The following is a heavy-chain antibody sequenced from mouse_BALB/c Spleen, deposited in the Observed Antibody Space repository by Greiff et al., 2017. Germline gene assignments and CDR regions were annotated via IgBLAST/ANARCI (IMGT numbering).Heavy chain of an antibody. CDR1: GFTFSSYG. D-gene: IGHD2-1*01. Sequence: EVKLVESGGGLVQPGGSLKLSCAASGFTFSSYGMSWVRQTPDKRLELVATINSNGGSTYYPDSVKGRFTISRDNAKNTLYLQMSSLKSEDTAMYYCARDDGNPAMDYWGQGTSVTVSS. CDR2: INSNGGST. V-gene: IGHV5-6-3*01. J-gene: IGHJ4*01. CDR3: ARDDGNPAMDY.